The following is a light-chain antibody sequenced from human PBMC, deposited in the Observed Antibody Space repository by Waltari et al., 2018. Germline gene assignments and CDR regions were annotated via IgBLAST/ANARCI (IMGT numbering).Light chain of an antibody. CDR2: KAS. Sequence: DIQMTQSPSTLSASVGDRVNITCRASQYIGGRLAWYQQKPGKAPKLLVYKASSLESGVPSRFSGSGSGTEYTLSISSLEPDDFATYYCQQSYSTPRTFGGGTKVEIK. V-gene: IGKV1-5*03. J-gene: IGKJ4*01. CDR1: QYIGGR. CDR3: QQSYSTPRT.